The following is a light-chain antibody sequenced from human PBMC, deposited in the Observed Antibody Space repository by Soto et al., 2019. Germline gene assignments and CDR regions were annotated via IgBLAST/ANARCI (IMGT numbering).Light chain of an antibody. V-gene: IGKV1-9*01. CDR1: QSIALS. CDR2: AAS. CDR3: QQLNSYPPT. J-gene: IGKJ5*01. Sequence: DIQMTQSPSSLSASVGATVTMTCRASQSIALSVNWYQQKPGKAPKLLIYAASTLQSGVPSRFSGSGSGTEFTLTISSLQPEDFATYYCQQLNSYPPTFGQGTRLEIK.